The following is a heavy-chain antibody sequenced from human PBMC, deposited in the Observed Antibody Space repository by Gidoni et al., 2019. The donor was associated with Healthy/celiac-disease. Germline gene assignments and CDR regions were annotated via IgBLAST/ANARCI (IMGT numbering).Heavy chain of an antibody. Sequence: QVQLQQWGAGLLKPSETLSLTCAVYGGSFSGYYWSWIRQPPGKGLEWIGEINHSGSTNYNPSLKSRVTISVDTSKNQFSLKLSSVTAADTAVYYCAREVTVAGTRNWFDPWGQGTLVTVSS. J-gene: IGHJ5*02. CDR1: GGSFSGYY. V-gene: IGHV4-34*01. CDR2: INHSGST. CDR3: AREVTVAGTRNWFDP. D-gene: IGHD6-19*01.